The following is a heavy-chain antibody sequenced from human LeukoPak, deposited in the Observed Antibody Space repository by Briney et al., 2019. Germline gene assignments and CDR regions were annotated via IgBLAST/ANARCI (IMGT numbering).Heavy chain of an antibody. CDR1: GGSISIYY. J-gene: IGHJ5*02. CDR2: TYNSGST. V-gene: IGHV4-59*01. D-gene: IGHD4-17*01. CDR3: ARDAAHDYGDYLGWFDP. Sequence: PAETLSLTCTVSGGSISIYYWSWIRQPPGKGLEWIGYTYNSGSTNYNPSLKSRVTISVDTSKNQFSLKLSSVTAADTAVYYCARDAAHDYGDYLGWFDPWGQGTLVTVSS.